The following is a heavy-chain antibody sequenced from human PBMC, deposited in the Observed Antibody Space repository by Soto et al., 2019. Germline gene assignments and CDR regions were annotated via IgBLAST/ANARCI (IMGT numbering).Heavy chain of an antibody. D-gene: IGHD3-10*01. CDR3: ARSMYRGLSQYNWFDS. CDR1: GGTFRSYG. V-gene: IGHV1-69*01. Sequence: QVQLVQSVAEVKEPGSSVKVSCTTPGGTFRSYGVTWVRQAPGHGLDWMGGIIPIFDSVTYAQKLQGRLTITADESTSTTYMELTSLRFEDTAVYYCARSMYRGLSQYNWFDSWGQGTLVTVSS. CDR2: IIPIFDSV. J-gene: IGHJ5*01.